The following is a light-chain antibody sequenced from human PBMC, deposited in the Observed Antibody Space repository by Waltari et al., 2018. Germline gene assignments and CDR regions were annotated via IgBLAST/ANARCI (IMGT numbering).Light chain of an antibody. J-gene: IGKJ2*01. CDR1: QSVSSN. Sequence: EIVMTQSPATLSVSPGDRATLSCRASQSVSSNLAWYQQNPGQASRLLLYGASTRATGIPARFSGSGSGTEFTLTISSLQSEDFAVYYCQQYNNWPPYTFGQGTKLEIK. V-gene: IGKV3-15*01. CDR3: QQYNNWPPYT. CDR2: GAS.